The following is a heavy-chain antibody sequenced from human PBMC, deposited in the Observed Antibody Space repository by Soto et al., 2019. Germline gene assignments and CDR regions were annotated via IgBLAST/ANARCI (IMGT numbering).Heavy chain of an antibody. D-gene: IGHD3-22*01. CDR2: IIPIFGTA. J-gene: IGHJ6*02. Sequence: VASVKVSCKASGGTFSSYAISWVRQAPGQGLEWMGGIIPIFGTANYAQKFQGRVTITADESTSTAYMELSSLRSEDTAVYYCARDTGGYYRPRDYYYGMDVWGQGTTVTVSS. CDR3: ARDTGGYYRPRDYYYGMDV. V-gene: IGHV1-69*13. CDR1: GGTFSSYA.